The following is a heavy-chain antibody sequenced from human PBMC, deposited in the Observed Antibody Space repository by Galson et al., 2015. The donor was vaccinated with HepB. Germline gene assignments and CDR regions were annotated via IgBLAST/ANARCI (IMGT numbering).Heavy chain of an antibody. CDR3: ARTFYFDY. J-gene: IGHJ4*02. CDR2: VSSDENNI. Sequence: SLRLSCAASGFTFSAFAMHWVRQTPGKGLEWVALVSSDENNIYYADSVRGRFTTSRDNSRDTLYLQMNSLRAEDTAVYYCARTFYFDYWGQGTLVTVSS. CDR1: GFTFSAFA. V-gene: IGHV3-30*04.